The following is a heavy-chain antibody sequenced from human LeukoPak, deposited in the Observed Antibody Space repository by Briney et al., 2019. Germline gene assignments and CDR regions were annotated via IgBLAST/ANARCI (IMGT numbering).Heavy chain of an antibody. Sequence: PGASVKVSCKAFGYTFTSYYMHWVRQAPGQGLEWMGIINPSGGSTSYAQRFQGRVTMTRDTSTSTVYMEVSSLRPEDTAVYYCARGIYSYGNFDYWGQGTLVTVSS. J-gene: IGHJ4*02. D-gene: IGHD5-18*01. CDR2: INPSGGST. V-gene: IGHV1-46*03. CDR1: GYTFTSYY. CDR3: ARGIYSYGNFDY.